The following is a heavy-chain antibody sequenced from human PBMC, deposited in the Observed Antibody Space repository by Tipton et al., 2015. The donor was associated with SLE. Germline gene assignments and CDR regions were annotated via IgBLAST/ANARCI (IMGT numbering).Heavy chain of an antibody. D-gene: IGHD3-9*01. CDR2: IYYSGST. CDR3: ARDHRVNFDWILLDY. Sequence: LRLSCTVSGGSISSYYWSWIRQPPGKGLEWIGYIYYSGSTNYNPSLKSRVTISVDTSNNQFSLKLTSVTAADTAVYYCARDHRVNFDWILLDYWGQGALVTVSS. J-gene: IGHJ4*02. V-gene: IGHV4-59*12. CDR1: GGSISSYY.